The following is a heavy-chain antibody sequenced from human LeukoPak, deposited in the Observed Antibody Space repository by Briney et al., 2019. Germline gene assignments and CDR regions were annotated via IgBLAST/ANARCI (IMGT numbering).Heavy chain of an antibody. V-gene: IGHV3-74*01. D-gene: IGHD2-21*02. CDR2: IFSDGTTT. Sequence: GGSLRLSCVASEFDFFSYGMQWVRQAPGKGLVWVSRIFSDGTTTSYADSVKDRFTISRDNAKNTLYLQMNSLRAEDTAVYYCARELPREVTLDYWGQGTLVTVSP. CDR3: ARELPREVTLDY. CDR1: EFDFFSYG. J-gene: IGHJ4*01.